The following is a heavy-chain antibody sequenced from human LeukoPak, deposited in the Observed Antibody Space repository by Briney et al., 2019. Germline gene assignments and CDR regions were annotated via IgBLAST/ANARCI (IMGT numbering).Heavy chain of an antibody. CDR1: GGSVSNSLYY. CDR2: IYYNGDT. D-gene: IGHD5-18*01. J-gene: IGHJ4*02. Sequence: PSETLSLTCTVSGGSVSNSLYYWSWIRQPPGKGLEWIGYIYYNGDTNYNPSLKSRVIISIDTSSNQFSLRLSSMTAADTAVYYCARVLRAASWRSYDYWGQGSLVTVSS. CDR3: ARVLRAASWRSYDY. V-gene: IGHV4-61*01.